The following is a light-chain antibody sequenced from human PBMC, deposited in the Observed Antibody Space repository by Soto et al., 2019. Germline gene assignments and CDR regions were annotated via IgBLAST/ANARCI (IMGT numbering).Light chain of an antibody. CDR1: QSVSGH. J-gene: IGKJ1*01. CDR2: GAS. V-gene: IGKV3-20*01. CDR3: QQYGRSPT. Sequence: EIVMTQSPATLSVSPGERVTLSFRASQSVSGHLAWYQQKPGQAPRLLIYGASSRATGIPDRFSGSGSGTDFTLTISRLEPEDFAVYYCQQYGRSPTFGQGTKVDIK.